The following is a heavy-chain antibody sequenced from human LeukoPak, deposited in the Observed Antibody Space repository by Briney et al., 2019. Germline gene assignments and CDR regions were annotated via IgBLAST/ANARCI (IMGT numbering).Heavy chain of an antibody. J-gene: IGHJ5*01. CDR3: GRGNPVAGIDP. V-gene: IGHV1-2*02. D-gene: IGHD6-19*01. CDR1: KYTFTGYY. Sequence: ASVKVSCKASKYTFTGYYIHWVRQAPGQGLEWMGWINPNSGATDYAQRFQGRVTMTRDTSISTAYMELTTLTSDDMALYYCGRGNPVAGIDPWGQGTLVTVSS. CDR2: INPNSGAT.